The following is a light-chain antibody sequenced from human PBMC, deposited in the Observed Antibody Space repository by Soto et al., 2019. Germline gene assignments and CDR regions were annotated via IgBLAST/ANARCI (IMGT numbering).Light chain of an antibody. CDR2: KAS. Sequence: DIKMTQSPSTLSGSVGDRVTITCRPSQTISSWLAWYQQKPGKAPKLLIYKASTLKSGVPSRFSGSGSGTEFTPTISSRQPDDFATYYCQHYNSYSEAFGQGTKVDIK. CDR3: QHYNSYSEA. CDR1: QTISSW. V-gene: IGKV1-5*03. J-gene: IGKJ1*01.